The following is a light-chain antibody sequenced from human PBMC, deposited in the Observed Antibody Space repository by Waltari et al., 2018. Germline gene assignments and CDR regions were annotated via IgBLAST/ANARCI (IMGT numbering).Light chain of an antibody. V-gene: IGLV4-60*03. CDR1: SAHLPYI. Sequence: QPVLTQSSSASASLGSSVTLTCPLRSAHLPYIIRLPQQQPGKAPRYLMKLEGNGNYNMGSGVPDRFSGSSSGADRFLTISNVQSEDEADYYCETWHSNSWIFGGGSKLTVL. CDR2: LEGNGNY. CDR3: ETWHSNSWI. J-gene: IGLJ2*01.